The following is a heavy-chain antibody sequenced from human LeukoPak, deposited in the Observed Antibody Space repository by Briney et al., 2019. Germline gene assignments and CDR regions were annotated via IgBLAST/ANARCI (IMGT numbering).Heavy chain of an antibody. Sequence: GGSLRLSCAASGFTFSTYWMTWVRQAPGKGLEWVANIKEDGSREYYVNSVKGRFTISRDNAKNSLYLQMDSLTAEDTAVYYCARDSPGYGAYVSWGQGTLVSVSS. CDR2: IKEDGSRE. CDR3: ARDSPGYGAYVS. D-gene: IGHD5-12*01. V-gene: IGHV3-7*01. CDR1: GFTFSTYW. J-gene: IGHJ1*01.